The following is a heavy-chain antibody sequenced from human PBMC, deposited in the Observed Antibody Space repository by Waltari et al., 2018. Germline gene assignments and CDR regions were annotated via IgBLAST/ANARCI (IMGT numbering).Heavy chain of an antibody. Sequence: QVQLQQSGPGLVKPSQTLSLTCAISGDSVSSNSAAWTWIRQSPSRGLEWLGRTYYRSKWYNDYAVSVKSRITINPDTSKNQFSLQLNSVTPEDTAVYYCAREGTRGYSYGSDTDGGMDVWGQGTTVTVSS. V-gene: IGHV6-1*01. CDR1: GDSVSSNSAA. J-gene: IGHJ6*02. CDR3: AREGTRGYSYGSDTDGGMDV. CDR2: TYYRSKWYN. D-gene: IGHD5-18*01.